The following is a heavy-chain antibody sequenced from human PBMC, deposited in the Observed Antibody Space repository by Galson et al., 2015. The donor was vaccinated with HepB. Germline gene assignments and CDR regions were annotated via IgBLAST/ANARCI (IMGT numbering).Heavy chain of an antibody. J-gene: IGHJ4*02. CDR2: IYGGGKA. CDR3: AREAYGDYYFDY. V-gene: IGHV3-53*01. D-gene: IGHD4-17*01. CDR1: GFTVSNIY. Sequence: SLRLSCAASGFTVSNIYMHWVRQAPGKGLEWVSLIYGGGKALYADSMRGRFTISRDISKNTVYLQMYSLRVEDTATYYCAREAYGDYYFDYWGQGTLVTVSS.